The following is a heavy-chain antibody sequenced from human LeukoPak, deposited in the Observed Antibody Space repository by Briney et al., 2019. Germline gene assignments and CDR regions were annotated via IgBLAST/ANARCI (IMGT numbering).Heavy chain of an antibody. CDR1: GFTFSSYA. CDR2: ISYDGSNK. D-gene: IGHD1-7*01. CDR3: ARLPDNWNYGYYYYMDV. J-gene: IGHJ6*03. V-gene: IGHV3-30*04. Sequence: GGSLRLSCAASGFTFSSYAMHWVRQAPGKGLEWVAVISYDGSNKYYADSVKGRFTISRDNSKNTLYLQMNSLRSDDTAVYYCARLPDNWNYGYYYYMDVWGKGTTVTVSS.